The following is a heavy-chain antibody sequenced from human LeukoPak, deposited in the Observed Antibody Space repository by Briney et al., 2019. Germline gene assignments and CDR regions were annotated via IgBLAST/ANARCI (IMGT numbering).Heavy chain of an antibody. CDR1: GGSISNYY. D-gene: IGHD3-22*01. CDR3: ARDRSPEHYYDSSHWDYYYGMDV. Sequence: SETLSLTCTVSGGSISNYYWSWIRQPPGKGLEWVGYIYYSGSTNYNPSLKSRVTISVDTSKNQFSLKLSSVTAADTAVYYCARDRSPEHYYDSSHWDYYYGMDVWGQGTTVTVSS. CDR2: IYYSGST. J-gene: IGHJ6*02. V-gene: IGHV4-59*01.